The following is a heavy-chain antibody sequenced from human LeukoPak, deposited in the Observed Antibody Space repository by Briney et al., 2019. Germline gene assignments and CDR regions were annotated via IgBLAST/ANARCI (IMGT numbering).Heavy chain of an antibody. CDR2: IIPIFGTA. CDR1: GGTFSSYA. D-gene: IGHD6-13*01. CDR3: ARVGPQPRRGYFDY. J-gene: IGHJ4*02. V-gene: IGHV1-69*05. Sequence: SVKVSCKGSGGTFSSYAISWVRQAPGQGLEWMGGIIPIFGTANYAQKFQGRVTITTDESTSTAYMELSSLRSEDTAVYYCARVGPQPRRGYFDYWGQGTLVTVSS.